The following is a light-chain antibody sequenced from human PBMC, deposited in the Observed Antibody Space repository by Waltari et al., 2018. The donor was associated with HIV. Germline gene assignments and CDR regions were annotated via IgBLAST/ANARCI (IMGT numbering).Light chain of an antibody. CDR2: DVS. Sequence: QSALTQPASVSGSPGQSITISCTGTSSDVGGYNYVPWYQHHPGQAPKLMIFDVSNRPSGVSNRFSGSKSGNTASLTISGLQAEDEADYYCNSYTSSSHVIFGGGTKLTVL. V-gene: IGLV2-14*01. CDR3: NSYTSSSHVI. CDR1: SSDVGGYNY. J-gene: IGLJ2*01.